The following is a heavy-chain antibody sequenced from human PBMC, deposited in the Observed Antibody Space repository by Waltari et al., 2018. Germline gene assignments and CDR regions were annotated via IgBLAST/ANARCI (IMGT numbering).Heavy chain of an antibody. CDR3: ARKTDTVIRGLWGDV. V-gene: IGHV3-66*02. D-gene: IGHD3-10*01. Sequence: EVQLVESGGGLVQPGGSLRLSCAASGFTVGNNQMSWVRQAPGKGLEWVSRMYSAGSTDYADSGKGRFTSSRDSSKNTLYLQMNSLRAEDTAVYYCARKTDTVIRGLWGDVWGQGTTVTVSS. J-gene: IGHJ6*02. CDR2: MYSAGST. CDR1: GFTVGNNQ.